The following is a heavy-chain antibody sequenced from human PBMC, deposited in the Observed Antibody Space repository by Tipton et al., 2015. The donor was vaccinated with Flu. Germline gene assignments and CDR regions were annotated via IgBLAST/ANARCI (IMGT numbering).Heavy chain of an antibody. CDR1: GFTFSSYS. Sequence: SLRLSCAASGFTFSSYSMNWVRQAPGKGLEWVSSISSSSSYIYYADSVKGRFTISRDNAKNSLYLQMNSLRAEDTAVYYCARDEHSSSWYGWFDPWGQGTLVTVSS. CDR2: ISSSSSYI. J-gene: IGHJ5*02. CDR3: ARDEHSSSWYGWFDP. D-gene: IGHD6-13*01. V-gene: IGHV3-21*01.